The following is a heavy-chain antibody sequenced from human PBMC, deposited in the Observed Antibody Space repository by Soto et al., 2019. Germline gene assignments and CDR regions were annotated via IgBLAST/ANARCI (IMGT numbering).Heavy chain of an antibody. CDR1: GFTVSSNY. Sequence: EVQLVESGGGLVQPGGSLRLSCAASGFTVSSNYMSWVRQAPGKGLEWVSVIYSGGSTYYADSVKGRFTISRDNSKNPLYLQMNSLRAEDTAVYYWAREAGEMATMIFDTGGQGTLVTVSS. D-gene: IGHD5-12*01. CDR3: AREAGEMATMIFDT. J-gene: IGHJ4*02. V-gene: IGHV3-66*01. CDR2: IYSGGST.